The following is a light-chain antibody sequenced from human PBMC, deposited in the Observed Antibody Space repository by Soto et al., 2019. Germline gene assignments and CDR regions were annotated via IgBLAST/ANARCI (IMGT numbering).Light chain of an antibody. V-gene: IGLV2-8*01. CDR2: EVS. CDR3: SSYGGANPVV. Sequence: QSVLTQPPSASGSPGQSVTISCTGTNRDVGGYNYVSWYQQHPGKAPKLMIYEVSKRPSRVPDRFSGSKSGNTASLTVSGLQAEDEADYYCSSYGGANPVVFGGGTKLTVL. J-gene: IGLJ2*01. CDR1: NRDVGGYNY.